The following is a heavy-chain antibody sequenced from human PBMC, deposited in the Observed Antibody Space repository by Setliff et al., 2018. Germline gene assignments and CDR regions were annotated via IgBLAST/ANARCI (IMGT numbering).Heavy chain of an antibody. V-gene: IGHV1-69*13. CDR3: AREEGCYYDSTDYYYYMDV. CDR2: TIPMFGST. J-gene: IGHJ6*03. D-gene: IGHD3-22*01. CDR1: GDTFRSYG. Sequence: ASVKVSCKASGDTFRSYGISWVRQAPGQGLEWMGGTIPMFGSTTYAQKFQGRVTITADESTSTVYMELSSLRSDDTALYYCAREEGCYYDSTDYYYYMDVWGKGTTVTVSS.